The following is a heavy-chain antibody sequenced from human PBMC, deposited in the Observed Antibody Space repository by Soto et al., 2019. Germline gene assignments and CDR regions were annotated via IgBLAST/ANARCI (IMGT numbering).Heavy chain of an antibody. D-gene: IGHD3-3*01. V-gene: IGHV4-31*03. CDR1: GGSISSGGYY. J-gene: IGHJ6*03. CDR2: IYYSGST. Sequence: SLTCTVSGGSISSGGYYWSWIRQHPGKGLEWIGYIYYSGSTYYNPSLKSRVTISVDTSKNQFSLKLSSVTAADTAVYYCARIGKGDFWSGLNYYYYYMDVWGKGTTVTVSS. CDR3: ARIGKGDFWSGLNYYYYYMDV.